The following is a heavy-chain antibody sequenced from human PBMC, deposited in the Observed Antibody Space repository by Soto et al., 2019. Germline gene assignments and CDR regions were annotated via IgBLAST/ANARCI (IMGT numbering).Heavy chain of an antibody. D-gene: IGHD3-9*01. CDR2: IYPGDSDT. V-gene: IGHV5-51*01. Sequence: LGESLKISCKGSGYRFTTYWIGWVRQMPGKGLEWMGIIYPGDSDTRYSPSFQDQVTISADKSISTAYLQWSSLKASDTAMYYCARHGWTGSAYYYGMDVWGQGTTVTVSS. CDR3: ARHGWTGSAYYYGMDV. CDR1: GYRFTTYW. J-gene: IGHJ6*02.